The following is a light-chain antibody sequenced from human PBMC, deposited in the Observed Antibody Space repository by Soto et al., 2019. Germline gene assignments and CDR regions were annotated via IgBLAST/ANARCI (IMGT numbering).Light chain of an antibody. Sequence: EIVLTQSPSTLSVPPGERATLSCRASQSVSSYLAWYQQKPGQAPRLLIYDASNRATGIPARFSGSGSGTDFTLTISSLEPEDFAVYYCQQRSNWPTFGQVTKVDIK. J-gene: IGKJ1*01. CDR1: QSVSSY. V-gene: IGKV3-11*01. CDR3: QQRSNWPT. CDR2: DAS.